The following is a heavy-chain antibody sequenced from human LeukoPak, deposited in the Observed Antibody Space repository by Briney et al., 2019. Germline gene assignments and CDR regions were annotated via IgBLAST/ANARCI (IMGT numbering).Heavy chain of an antibody. V-gene: IGHV3-64D*08. Sequence: GGSLRLSCSVSGFTFSIYAMHWVRQAPREGLQYVAGISFIGSNTYYADSVKGRFTISRDNSKTTLSLQMSSLRAEDSAIYYCVRDRGGSGWYYFDYWGQGTLVTVSS. J-gene: IGHJ4*02. CDR3: VRDRGGSGWYYFDY. CDR1: GFTFSIYA. CDR2: ISFIGSNT. D-gene: IGHD6-19*01.